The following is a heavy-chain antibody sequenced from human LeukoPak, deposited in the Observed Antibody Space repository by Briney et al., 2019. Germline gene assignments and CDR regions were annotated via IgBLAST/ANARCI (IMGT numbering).Heavy chain of an antibody. CDR3: ARIGDWNHPGAVDY. V-gene: IGHV1-2*02. J-gene: IGHJ4*02. D-gene: IGHD1-1*01. CDR1: GYTFTGHY. Sequence: GASVKVSCKASGYTFTGHYMHWVRQAPGQGLEWMGWINPNRGGTNYVQKFQGRVTMTRDTSIGTAYMELSRLRSDDTAVYYCARIGDWNHPGAVDYWGQGTLVTVSS. CDR2: INPNRGGT.